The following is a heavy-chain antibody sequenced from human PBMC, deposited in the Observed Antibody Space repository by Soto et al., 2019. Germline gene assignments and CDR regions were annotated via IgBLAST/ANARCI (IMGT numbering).Heavy chain of an antibody. J-gene: IGHJ6*02. CDR1: GFTFSSYW. CDR2: IKQDGSEK. CDR3: ARESFGPDIVVVVAATWEGMGV. V-gene: IGHV3-7*01. Sequence: EVQLVESGGGLVQPGGSLRLSCAASGFTFSSYWMSWVRQAPGKGLEWVANIKQDGSEKYYVDSVKGRFTISRDNAKNSLYLQMNSLRAEDTAVYYCARESFGPDIVVVVAATWEGMGVWGQGTTVTVSS. D-gene: IGHD2-15*01.